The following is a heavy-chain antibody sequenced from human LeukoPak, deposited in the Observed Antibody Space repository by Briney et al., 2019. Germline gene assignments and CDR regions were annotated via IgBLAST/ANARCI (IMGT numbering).Heavy chain of an antibody. D-gene: IGHD5-24*01. CDR2: IKQDESEK. J-gene: IGHJ4*02. V-gene: IGHV3-7*03. CDR1: GFSFSSYW. CDR3: AKGRRDGYNLRVYYFDY. Sequence: PGGSLRLSCEASGFSFSSYWMSWVRLAPGKGPEWVANIKQDESEKYSVDSVKGRFIISRDNAKNSVFLQMNSLRAEDTAVYYCAKGRRDGYNLRVYYFDYWGQGTLVTVSS.